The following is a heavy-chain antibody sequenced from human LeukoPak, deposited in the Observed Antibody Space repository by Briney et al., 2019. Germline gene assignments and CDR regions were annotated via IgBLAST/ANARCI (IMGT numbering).Heavy chain of an antibody. CDR3: AKGRMMATIMISFDY. J-gene: IGHJ4*02. CDR1: GFTFSSYA. V-gene: IGHV3-30-3*01. CDR2: ISYDGSNK. D-gene: IGHD5-24*01. Sequence: GRSLRLSCAASGFTFSSYAMHWVRQAPGKGLEWVAVISYDGSNKYSADSVKGRFTISRDNSKNTLYLQMNSLRAEDTAVYYCAKGRMMATIMISFDYWGRGTLVTVSS.